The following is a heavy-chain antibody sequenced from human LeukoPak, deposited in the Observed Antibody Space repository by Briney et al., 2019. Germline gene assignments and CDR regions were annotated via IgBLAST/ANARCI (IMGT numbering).Heavy chain of an antibody. CDR2: IYRGGST. CDR3: AGEDGSESQYYFDY. Sequence: GGSLRLSCATSGFTFATYAMNWVRQAPGKGLEWVSVIYRGGSTYYADSVKGRFTISRDNSKNTLYLQMNSLRAEDTAVYYCAGEDGSESQYYFDYWGQGSLVTVSS. CDR1: GFTFATYA. J-gene: IGHJ4*02. V-gene: IGHV3-66*01. D-gene: IGHD3-10*01.